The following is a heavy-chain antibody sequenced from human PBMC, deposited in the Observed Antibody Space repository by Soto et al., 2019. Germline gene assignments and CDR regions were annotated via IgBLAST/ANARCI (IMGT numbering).Heavy chain of an antibody. J-gene: IGHJ4*02. D-gene: IGHD6-13*01. CDR1: GGSISSCY. CDR2: IYYSGST. CDR3: ARLPGQLAYYFDY. Sequence: PSETLSLTCTVSGGSISSCYWSWMRQPPGKGLEWIGYIYYSGSTNYNPSLKSRVTVSVDTSKNQFSLKLSSVTTADTAVYYCARLPGQLAYYFDYWGQGTLVTVSS. V-gene: IGHV4-59*01.